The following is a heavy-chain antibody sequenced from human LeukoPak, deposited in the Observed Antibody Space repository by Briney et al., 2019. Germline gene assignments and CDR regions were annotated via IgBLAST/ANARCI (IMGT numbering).Heavy chain of an antibody. D-gene: IGHD3-22*01. J-gene: IGHJ4*02. CDR3: ARAYYDSSGYYSERSY. Sequence: ASVKVSCKACGYTFTSYGISWVGQAPPQELEWMGWISAYNGNTNNAQKLQGRVTMTTDTSTSTAYMELRSLRSDATAVYYCARAYYDSSGYYSERSYWGQGTLVTVSS. V-gene: IGHV1-18*01. CDR2: ISAYNGNT. CDR1: GYTFTSYG.